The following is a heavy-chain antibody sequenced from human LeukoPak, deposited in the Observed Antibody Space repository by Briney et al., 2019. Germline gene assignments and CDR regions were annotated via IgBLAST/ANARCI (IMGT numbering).Heavy chain of an antibody. CDR3: ANAIGGELSFHFDY. CDR2: ISGSGGST. CDR1: GASIDSHS. V-gene: IGHV3-23*01. J-gene: IGHJ4*02. D-gene: IGHD3-16*02. Sequence: PSGTLSLTCAVSGASIDSHSWWSWVRQAPGKGLEWVSAISGSGGSTYYADSVKGRFTISRDNSKNTLYLQMNSLRAEDTAVYYCANAIGGELSFHFDYWGQGTLVTVSS.